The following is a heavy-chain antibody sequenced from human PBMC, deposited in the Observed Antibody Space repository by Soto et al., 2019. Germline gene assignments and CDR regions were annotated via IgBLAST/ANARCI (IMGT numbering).Heavy chain of an antibody. CDR3: ARDRGYCTYGTCYNWGYSDY. CDR1: GYTLSTYG. CDR2: ISVYTGKT. Sequence: QVQLVQSGAEVKKPGASVRVSCKASGYTLSTYGITWVRQAPGQGLEWMGWISVYTGKTSYAQKLQGRVTMTTDTSASTAYMELRSLRSDDTAMYYCARDRGYCTYGTCYNWGYSDYWGQGTRITVSS. J-gene: IGHJ4*02. D-gene: IGHD2-8*01. V-gene: IGHV1-18*01.